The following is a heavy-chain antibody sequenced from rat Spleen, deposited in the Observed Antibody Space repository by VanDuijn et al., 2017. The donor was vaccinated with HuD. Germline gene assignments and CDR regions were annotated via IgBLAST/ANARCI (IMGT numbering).Heavy chain of an antibody. CDR3: ASQYYYDGYYRDY. D-gene: IGHD1-12*03. V-gene: IGHV2S8*01. J-gene: IGHJ2*01. Sequence: QVQLKESGPGQVQPSQTLSLTCTVSGFSLSSYGVIWVRQPPGKGLEWIATISNGGNTFYNSPLKSRLSISRDTSKSQVFLKMNNLQTEDTAMYFCASQYYYDGYYRDYWGQGVMVTVSS. CDR1: GFSLSSYG. CDR2: ISNGGNT.